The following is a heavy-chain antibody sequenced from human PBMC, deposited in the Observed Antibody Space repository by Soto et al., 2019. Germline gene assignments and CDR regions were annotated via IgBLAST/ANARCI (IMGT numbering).Heavy chain of an antibody. Sequence: QVQLVQSAAEVKKPGASVKVSCKASGYTFIRYGITWVRQAPGQGLEWMGWISAYNDYTIYAQKIQGRVTMTTDTSTRTVYMELRGMRSEDTAVYYCARGGYYDNSWGKLIHYGLDVWGQGTSVTVSS. CDR1: GYTFIRYG. D-gene: IGHD3-16*01. CDR2: ISAYNDYT. V-gene: IGHV1-18*01. J-gene: IGHJ6*02. CDR3: ARGGYYDNSWGKLIHYGLDV.